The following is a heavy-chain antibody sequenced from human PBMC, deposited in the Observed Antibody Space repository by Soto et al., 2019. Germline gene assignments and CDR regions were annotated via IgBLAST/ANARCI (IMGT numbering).Heavy chain of an antibody. CDR2: IDPSDSYT. CDR3: ARQGSDYDILTGYYPFDY. CDR1: GYSFTSYW. J-gene: IGHJ4*02. Sequence: PGESLKISCKGSGYSFTSYWISWVRQMPGKGLEWMGRIDPSDSYTNYSPSFQGHVTISADKSISTAYLQWSSLKASDTAMYYCARQGSDYDILTGYYPFDYWGQGTLVTVSS. D-gene: IGHD3-9*01. V-gene: IGHV5-10-1*01.